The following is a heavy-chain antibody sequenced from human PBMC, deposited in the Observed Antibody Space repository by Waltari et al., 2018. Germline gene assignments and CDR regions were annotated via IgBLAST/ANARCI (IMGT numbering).Heavy chain of an antibody. CDR3: TTSRDEYTAMVFFDH. D-gene: IGHD5-18*01. CDR1: GFSVTTTH. CDR2: IYPAGST. V-gene: IGHV3-66*02. Sequence: DVQLVESGGGLVHPGGSLRLSCPSSGFSVTTTHLSWVRQTPGKGLDWVSIIYPAGSTYNADSVVGRFTIYRDISQNTLHLQMNDLRPEDTAIYYCTTSRDEYTAMVFFDHWGQGTLVSVSS. J-gene: IGHJ4*02.